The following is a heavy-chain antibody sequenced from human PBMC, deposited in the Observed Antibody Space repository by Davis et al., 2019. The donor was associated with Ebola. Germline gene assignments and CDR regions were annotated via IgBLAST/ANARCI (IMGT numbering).Heavy chain of an antibody. V-gene: IGHV3-33*01. CDR1: GFTFSSYG. CDR3: ARDGRRRSSSWRFDY. Sequence: GESLKISCAASGFTFSSYGMHWVRQAPGKGLEWVAVIWYDGSNKYYADSVKGRFTISRDNSKNTLYLQMNSLRAEDTAVYYCARDGRRRSSSWRFDYWGQGTLVTVSS. J-gene: IGHJ4*02. CDR2: IWYDGSNK. D-gene: IGHD6-13*01.